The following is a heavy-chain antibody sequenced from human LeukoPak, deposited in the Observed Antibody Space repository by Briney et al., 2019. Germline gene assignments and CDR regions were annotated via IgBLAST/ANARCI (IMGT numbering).Heavy chain of an antibody. V-gene: IGHV1-18*01. CDR3: ARAYYYDSSGYGTFDP. CDR1: GYTFTSYG. J-gene: IGHJ5*02. Sequence: EASVKVSCKASGYTFTSYGISWVRQAPGQGLEWMGWISAYNGNTNYAQKLQGRVTMTTDTSTSTAYMELRSLRSDDTAVYYCARAYYYDSSGYGTFDPWGQGTLVTVSP. CDR2: ISAYNGNT. D-gene: IGHD3-22*01.